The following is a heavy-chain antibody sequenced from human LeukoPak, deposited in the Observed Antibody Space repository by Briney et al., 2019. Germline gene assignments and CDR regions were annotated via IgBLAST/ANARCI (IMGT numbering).Heavy chain of an antibody. CDR3: ARVRYSGSYYGVY. Sequence: APETLSLICTVSVGSLTSGTDYWTWIRQPPGKGLEWIGYMYFNGSTNFNPSLKSQVTISVDTSKNQVSLKLGTVTAGDKAVYFCARVRYSGSYYGVYWGEGVVAIVSS. D-gene: IGHD1-26*01. CDR1: VGSLTSGTDY. CDR2: MYFNGST. V-gene: IGHV4-61*01. J-gene: IGHJ4*01.